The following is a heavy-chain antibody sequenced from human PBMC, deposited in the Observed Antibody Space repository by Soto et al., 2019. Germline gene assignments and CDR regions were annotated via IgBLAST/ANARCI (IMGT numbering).Heavy chain of an antibody. CDR3: AKDTQYCSSTSCTNWFDP. V-gene: IGHV3-23*01. J-gene: IGHJ5*02. Sequence: GSLRLSCAASGFTFISYAMSWVRQAPGKGLEWVSAISGSGGSTYYADSVKGRFTISRDNSKNTLYLQMNSLRAEDTAVYYCAKDTQYCSSTSCTNWFDPWGQGTLVTVSS. D-gene: IGHD2-2*01. CDR1: GFTFISYA. CDR2: ISGSGGST.